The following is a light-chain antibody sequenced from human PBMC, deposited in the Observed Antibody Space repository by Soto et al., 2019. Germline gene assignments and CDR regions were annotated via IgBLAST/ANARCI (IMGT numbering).Light chain of an antibody. CDR2: AAS. CDR3: QQYNNWPYT. Sequence: EIVMTQSPATLSVSPGERATLSCRASQSVSSNLAWYPQKPGQGPRLLIYAASTSATRIPARFSGSGSGTEFTLTISSLQSEDFAVYHCQQYNNWPYTFGQGTKLEMK. V-gene: IGKV3-15*01. J-gene: IGKJ2*01. CDR1: QSVSSN.